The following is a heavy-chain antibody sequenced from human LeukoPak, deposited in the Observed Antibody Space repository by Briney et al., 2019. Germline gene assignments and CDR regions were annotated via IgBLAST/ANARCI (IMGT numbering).Heavy chain of an antibody. J-gene: IGHJ4*02. V-gene: IGHV3-23*01. CDR1: GFTFSSYA. CDR2: ISGSGGST. CDR3: AKTDRMAVAGNFFDY. Sequence: GGPLRLSCAASGFTFSSYAMSWVRQAPGKGLEWVSAISGSGGSTYYADSVKGRFTISRDNSKNTLYPQMNSLRAEDTAVYYCAKTDRMAVAGNFFDYWGQGTLVTVSS. D-gene: IGHD6-19*01.